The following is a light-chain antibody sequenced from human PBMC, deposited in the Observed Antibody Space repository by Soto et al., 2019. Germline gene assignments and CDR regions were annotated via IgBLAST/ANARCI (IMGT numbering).Light chain of an antibody. J-gene: IGKJ4*01. Sequence: EIVLTQSPATLSLSPGERATLSCRASQSVSTYLAWYQQRPGQAPRLLIYDASNRATGIPARFSGSRSGTDFTLTISSLEPEDSAVYYCQQRSNWPPLTFGGGTKVEIK. CDR3: QQRSNWPPLT. CDR2: DAS. V-gene: IGKV3-11*01. CDR1: QSVSTY.